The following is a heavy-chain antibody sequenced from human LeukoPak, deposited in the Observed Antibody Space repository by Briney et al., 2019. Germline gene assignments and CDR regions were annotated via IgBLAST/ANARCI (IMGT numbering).Heavy chain of an antibody. V-gene: IGHV3-53*01. CDR2: IYSGGST. Sequence: GGSLRLSCAASGFTVSSNYMSWVRQAPGKGLEWVSVIYSGGSTYYADSVKGRCTISRDNSKNTLYLQMNSLRAEDTAVYYCAKGQTRIAAAGTTWFDPWGQGTLVTVSS. CDR1: GFTVSSNY. D-gene: IGHD6-13*01. CDR3: AKGQTRIAAAGTTWFDP. J-gene: IGHJ5*02.